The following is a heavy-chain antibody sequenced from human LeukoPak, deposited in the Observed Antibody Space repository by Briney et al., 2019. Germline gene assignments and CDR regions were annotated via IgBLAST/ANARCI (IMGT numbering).Heavy chain of an antibody. V-gene: IGHV3-23*01. CDR1: GISLSNYA. D-gene: IGHD3-10*01. CDR2: ISERGGST. Sequence: GGSLRLSCVVSGISLSNYAMTWVRQAPGKGLEWVSYISERGGSTTYADSVKGRFTISRDTSLNTLYLQMNTLRAEDTAVYFCAKRGVVIRGLLVIGYHQEAYHYDFWGQGVLVTVSS. J-gene: IGHJ4*02. CDR3: AKRGVVIRGLLVIGYHQEAYHYDF.